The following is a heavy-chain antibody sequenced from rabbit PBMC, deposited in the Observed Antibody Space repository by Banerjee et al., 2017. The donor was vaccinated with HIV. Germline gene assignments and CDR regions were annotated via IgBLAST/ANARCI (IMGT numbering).Heavy chain of an antibody. Sequence: QEQLKETGGGLVQPGGSLTLTCTASGFSFSGSYYMCWVRQAPGKGLEWIACINTNSGNAVYASWAKGRFTITKTSSTTVTLQMTSLTAADTATYFCARGGYGGDSGATGLWGPGTLVTVS. V-gene: IGHV1S45*01. CDR1: GFSFSGSYY. D-gene: IGHD4-2*01. J-gene: IGHJ4*01. CDR3: ARGGYGGDSGATGL. CDR2: INTNSGNA.